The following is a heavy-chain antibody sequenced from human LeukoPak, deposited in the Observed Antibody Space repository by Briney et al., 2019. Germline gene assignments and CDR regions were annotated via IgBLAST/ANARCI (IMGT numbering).Heavy chain of an antibody. D-gene: IGHD6-6*01. V-gene: IGHV4-38-2*02. CDR2: IYHSGST. CDR3: ARDHGYSSSSYAYYYYYYMDV. Sequence: SETLSLTCTVSGYSISSGYYWGWIRQPPGKGLEWFGSIYHSGSTYYNPSLKSRVTISVDTSKNQFSLKLSSVTAADTAVYYCARDHGYSSSSYAYYYYYYMDVWGKGTTVTVSS. CDR1: GYSISSGYY. J-gene: IGHJ6*03.